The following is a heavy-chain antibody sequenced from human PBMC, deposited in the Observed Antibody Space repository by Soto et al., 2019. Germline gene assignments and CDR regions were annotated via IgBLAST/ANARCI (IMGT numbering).Heavy chain of an antibody. Sequence: LSLTCTVSGGSISSYYWSWIRQPAGKGLEWIGRIYTSGSTNYNPSLKSRVTMSVDTSKNQFSLKLSSVTAADTAVYYCARTYCSSTSCYIGWFDPWGQGTLVTVS. CDR3: ARTYCSSTSCYIGWFDP. D-gene: IGHD2-2*02. V-gene: IGHV4-4*07. CDR2: IYTSGST. CDR1: GGSISSYY. J-gene: IGHJ5*02.